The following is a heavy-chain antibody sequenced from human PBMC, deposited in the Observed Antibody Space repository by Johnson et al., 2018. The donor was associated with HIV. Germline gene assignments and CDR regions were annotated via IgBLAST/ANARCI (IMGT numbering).Heavy chain of an antibody. V-gene: IGHV3-7*01. CDR2: IKQDGSEK. J-gene: IGHJ3*02. Sequence: VQLVESGGGLVQPGGSLRLSCAASGFTFSSYWMSWVRQAPGKGLEWVANIKQDGSEKYYVDSVKGRFTISRDNAKNSLYLQMNSLRAEDTAGYYCARPGGGWYETAFDIWGQGTMVTVSS. D-gene: IGHD6-19*01. CDR3: ARPGGGWYETAFDI. CDR1: GFTFSSYW.